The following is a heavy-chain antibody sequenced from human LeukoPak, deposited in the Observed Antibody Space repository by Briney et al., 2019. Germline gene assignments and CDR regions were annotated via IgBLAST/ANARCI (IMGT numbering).Heavy chain of an antibody. CDR2: LNSDGSST. D-gene: IGHD4-17*01. J-gene: IGHJ4*02. CDR3: ARSGGNYGDYALY. CDR1: GFTFSSHW. Sequence: GGSLRLFCAASGFTFSSHWMHWVRQAPAKGLLCVSRLNSDGSSTGYADSVKGRFTISRDNAKNTLYLKMNSLRAEDTAVYYCARSGGNYGDYALYWGQGALVTVSS. V-gene: IGHV3-74*01.